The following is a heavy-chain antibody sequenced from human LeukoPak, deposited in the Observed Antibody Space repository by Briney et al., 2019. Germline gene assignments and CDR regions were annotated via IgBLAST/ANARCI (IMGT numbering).Heavy chain of an antibody. CDR3: ARAFGYPSMDV. D-gene: IGHD2-2*03. CDR2: INHSGST. Sequence: SETLSLTCAVYGGSFSGYYWSWIRQPPGKGLEWIGEINHSGSTNYNPSLKSRVTISVDTSKNQFSLKLSSVTAADTAVYYCARAFGYPSMDVWGQGTTVTVSS. CDR1: GGSFSGYY. V-gene: IGHV4-34*01. J-gene: IGHJ6*02.